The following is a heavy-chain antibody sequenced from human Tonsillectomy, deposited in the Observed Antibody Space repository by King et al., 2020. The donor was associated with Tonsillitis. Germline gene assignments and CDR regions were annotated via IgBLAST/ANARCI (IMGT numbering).Heavy chain of an antibody. Sequence: VQLVESGGGLVQPGGSLRLSCAASGFTFSSYVMSWVRQAPGKGLERVSTVSGSGGTTYYADSVKGRFTISRDNSKNTLYLQMNSLRAEDTAIYYCAKVNYDILTHFDYWGQGTLVTVSS. V-gene: IGHV3-23*04. CDR3: AKVNYDILTHFDY. CDR2: VSGSGGTT. CDR1: GFTFSSYV. D-gene: IGHD3-9*01. J-gene: IGHJ4*02.